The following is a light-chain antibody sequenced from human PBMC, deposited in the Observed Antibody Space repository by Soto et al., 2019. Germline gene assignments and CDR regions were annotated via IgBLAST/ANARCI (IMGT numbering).Light chain of an antibody. V-gene: IGKV3-20*01. CDR1: QSVRSNF. Sequence: DIVLTQSPATLSLSPGERSTLSCKASQSVRSNFLAWYQQKPGQAPRILIYGASNRATGIPDRFSGSGSGTDFTLTITRMAPEDFATHYCQRYDSLRTFGQGTKVDI. CDR3: QRYDSLRT. J-gene: IGKJ1*01. CDR2: GAS.